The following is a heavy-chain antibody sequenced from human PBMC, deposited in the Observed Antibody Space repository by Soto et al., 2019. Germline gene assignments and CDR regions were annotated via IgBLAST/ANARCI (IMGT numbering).Heavy chain of an antibody. CDR1: GYTFTSYA. CDR3: ARERSSIAARGVFDY. Sequence: ASVKVSCXASGYTFTSYAMHWVRKAPEQRLEWMGWINAGNGNTKYSQKFQGRVTITRDTSASTACMELSSLRSEDTAVYYCARERSSIAARGVFDYWGQGTLVTVSS. V-gene: IGHV1-3*01. CDR2: INAGNGNT. D-gene: IGHD6-6*01. J-gene: IGHJ4*02.